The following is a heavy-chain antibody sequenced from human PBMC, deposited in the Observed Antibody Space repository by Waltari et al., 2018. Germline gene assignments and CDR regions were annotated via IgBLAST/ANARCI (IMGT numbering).Heavy chain of an antibody. CDR1: GFPFNTYW. Sequence: EVQLVESGGGLVQPGGSLRLSCPASGFPFNTYWMKWIRQAPGKGLEWVANINPDGSQKFYVDSVKGRFTVSRDNAQNSLYLQMNNLRAEDTAVYYCTTLARGESGDYWGQGTLVTVSS. D-gene: IGHD3-10*01. CDR2: INPDGSQK. J-gene: IGHJ4*02. V-gene: IGHV3-7*01. CDR3: TTLARGESGDY.